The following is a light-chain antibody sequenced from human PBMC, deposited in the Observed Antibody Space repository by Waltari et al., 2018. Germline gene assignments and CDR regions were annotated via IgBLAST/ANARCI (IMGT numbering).Light chain of an antibody. CDR2: EDT. CDR3: YSSDTTGLRV. Sequence: SYELTQPPSVSVSPGQTARLTCSGHELPRKYAYWFQQKSGQAPRLVIYEDTKRPSGIPARFSGSRSGTVATLTITGAQVDDEADYYCYSSDTTGLRVFGGGTTVVVL. V-gene: IGLV3-10*01. CDR1: ELPRKY. J-gene: IGLJ1*01.